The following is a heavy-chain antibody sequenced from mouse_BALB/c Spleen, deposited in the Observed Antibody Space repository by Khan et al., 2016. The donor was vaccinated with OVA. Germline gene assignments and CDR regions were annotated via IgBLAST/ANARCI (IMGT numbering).Heavy chain of an antibody. CDR1: GYTFTTYT. CDR3: AREGAYYRSDGWFAY. V-gene: IGHV1-4*01. CDR2: IIPTNDYA. Sequence: QIQLVQSGAELARPGASVKMSCKASGYTFTTYTIHWVKQGPGQGLEWIGYIIPTNDYANYNQKFKDRATLTADKSYSTAYMQLSSLTSEDSALYYCAREGAYYRSDGWFAYWGQGTLVTVSA. J-gene: IGHJ3*01. D-gene: IGHD2-14*01.